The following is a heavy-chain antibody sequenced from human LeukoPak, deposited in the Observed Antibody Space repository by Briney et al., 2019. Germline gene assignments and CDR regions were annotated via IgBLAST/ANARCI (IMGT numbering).Heavy chain of an antibody. V-gene: IGHV4-39*07. Sequence: PSETLSLTCTVSGGSISSSSYYWGWIRQPPGKGLEWIGSIYYSGSTYYNPSLKSRVTISVDTSKNQFSLKLSSVTAADTAVYYCARNFHYDTSGFDAFDIWGQGTMVTVSS. CDR1: GGSISSSSYY. J-gene: IGHJ3*02. CDR3: ARNFHYDTSGFDAFDI. CDR2: IYYSGST. D-gene: IGHD3-22*01.